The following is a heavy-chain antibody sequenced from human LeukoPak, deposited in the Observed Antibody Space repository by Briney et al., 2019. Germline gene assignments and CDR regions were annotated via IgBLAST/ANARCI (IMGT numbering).Heavy chain of an antibody. CDR1: GFTFSSYG. D-gene: IGHD3-22*01. V-gene: IGHV3-23*01. J-gene: IGHJ4*02. CDR2: ISGSGGST. Sequence: GGSLRLSCAASGFTFSSYGTSWVRQAPGKGLEWVSAISGSGGSTYYADSVKGRFTISRDNSKNTLYLQMNSLRAEDTAVYYCAKDQDYYDSSGYPNWGQGTLVTVSS. CDR3: AKDQDYYDSSGYPN.